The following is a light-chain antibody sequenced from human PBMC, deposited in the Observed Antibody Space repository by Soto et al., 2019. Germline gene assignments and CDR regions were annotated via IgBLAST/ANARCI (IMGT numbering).Light chain of an antibody. CDR2: DVS. V-gene: IGKV3-11*01. Sequence: EIWLTQSPATLSLSPGERATLSLSASQSVSDYLAWYQQKPGQAPRLLIYDVSNRAAGIPARFSGSGSGTDFTLTISSLEPEDFAVYYCQQRSNWPGPTFGQGTRLEIK. J-gene: IGKJ5*01. CDR3: QQRSNWPGPT. CDR1: QSVSDY.